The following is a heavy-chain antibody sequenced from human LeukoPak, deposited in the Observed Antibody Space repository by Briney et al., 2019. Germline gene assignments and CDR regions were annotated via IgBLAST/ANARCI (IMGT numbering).Heavy chain of an antibody. CDR2: IYYSGST. V-gene: IGHV4-59*08. D-gene: IGHD2-15*01. J-gene: IGHJ5*02. CDR1: GGSISSYY. CDR3: ARHEGYCSGGSCYGKDWFDP. Sequence: PSETLSLTCTVSGGSISSYYWSWIRQPPGKGLEWIGYIYYSGSTNYNPSLKSRVTISVDTSKNQFSLKLSSVTAAGTAVYYCARHEGYCSGGSCYGKDWFDPWGQGTLVTVSS.